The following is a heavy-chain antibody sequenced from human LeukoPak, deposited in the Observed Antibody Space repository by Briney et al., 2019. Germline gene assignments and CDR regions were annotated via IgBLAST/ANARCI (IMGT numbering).Heavy chain of an antibody. D-gene: IGHD2-21*02. CDR3: AKLPQGGGDHYYIEV. V-gene: IGHV3-23*01. CDR2: ISGNGYYT. Sequence: GGSLRLSCAASGFTFSTYGMSWVRQAPGKGLEWVSAISGNGYYTYYADSVKGRFTISRDNSKNTLFLQMNSLRAEDTAVYFCAKLPQGGGDHYYIEVWGKGTTVTASS. CDR1: GFTFSTYG. J-gene: IGHJ6*03.